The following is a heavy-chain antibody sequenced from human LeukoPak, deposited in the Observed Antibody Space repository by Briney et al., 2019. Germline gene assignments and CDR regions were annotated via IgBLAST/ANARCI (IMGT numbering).Heavy chain of an antibody. CDR2: ISWNSGSI. Sequence: GRSLRLSCAASGFTFDDYAMHWVRQAPGKGLEWVSGISWNSGSIGYADSVKGRFTISRDNAKNSLYLQMNSLRAEDTAVYYCARGSFVVVPAAMLDYWGQGTLVTVSS. V-gene: IGHV3-9*01. J-gene: IGHJ4*02. CDR1: GFTFDDYA. D-gene: IGHD2-2*01. CDR3: ARGSFVVVPAAMLDY.